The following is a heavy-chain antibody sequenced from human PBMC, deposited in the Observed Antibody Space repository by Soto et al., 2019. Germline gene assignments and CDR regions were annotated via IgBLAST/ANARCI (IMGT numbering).Heavy chain of an antibody. D-gene: IGHD5-12*01. CDR1: GFSLSTSGVG. Sequence: QITLKESGPTLVKPTQTLTLTCTFSGFSLSTSGVGVGWIRQPPGKALEWLALIYWDDDKRYSPSLKSRLTITKDPSKNQVVLKMTNMDPVDTATYYCAHVYGGYDNFDYWGQGTLVTVSS. J-gene: IGHJ4*02. CDR3: AHVYGGYDNFDY. CDR2: IYWDDDK. V-gene: IGHV2-5*02.